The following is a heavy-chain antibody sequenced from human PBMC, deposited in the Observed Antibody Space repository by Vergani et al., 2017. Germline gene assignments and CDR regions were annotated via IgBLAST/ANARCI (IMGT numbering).Heavy chain of an antibody. CDR3: ASPPVNMIVAEPSRGGFFKH. V-gene: IGHV1-69*02. CDR2: IIDIRNLV. Sequence: QVQLVQSGAEVKKPGSSVKVSCKASGGTFNSYAISWVRQAPGQGLEWMGRIIDIRNLVDYAQRFQGRVTITADRCTSTAYMELSSLSSDDTAVYYCASPPVNMIVAEPSRGGFFKHWGQGTLVTVSS. D-gene: IGHD3-22*01. CDR1: GGTFNSYA. J-gene: IGHJ1*01.